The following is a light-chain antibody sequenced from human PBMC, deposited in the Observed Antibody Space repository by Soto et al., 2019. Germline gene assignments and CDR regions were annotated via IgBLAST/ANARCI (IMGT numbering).Light chain of an antibody. CDR1: QTINSF. CDR2: DAS. J-gene: IGKJ1*01. CDR3: QQYYRYPWT. Sequence: DIQMTQSPSTLSASVGDRVTITCRASQTINSFLAWYQQTPGKAPKLLIYDASSLQSGVPSRFSGGGSGTAFTLTISSLQPDDFATFHCQQYYRYPWTFGQGTKVDIK. V-gene: IGKV1-5*01.